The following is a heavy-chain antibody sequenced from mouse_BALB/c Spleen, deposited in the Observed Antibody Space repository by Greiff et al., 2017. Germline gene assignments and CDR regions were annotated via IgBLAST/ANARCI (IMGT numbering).Heavy chain of an antibody. CDR3: ARGYDRFDY. D-gene: IGHD2-10*02. V-gene: IGHV5-17*02. CDR1: GFTFSSFG. J-gene: IGHJ2*01. Sequence: DVQLVESGGGLVQPGGSRKLSCAASGFTFSSFGMHWVRQAPEKGLEWVAYISSGSSTIYYADTVKGRFTISRDNPKNTLFLQMTSLRSEDTAMYYCARGYDRFDYWGQGTTLTVSS. CDR2: ISSGSSTI.